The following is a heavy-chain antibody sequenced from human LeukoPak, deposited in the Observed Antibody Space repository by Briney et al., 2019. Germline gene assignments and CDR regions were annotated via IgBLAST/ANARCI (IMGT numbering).Heavy chain of an antibody. CDR2: ISPDGRNI. CDR3: ARGTTVYNYGYLDY. CDR1: GFTLSDYW. V-gene: IGHV3-74*01. J-gene: IGHJ4*02. Sequence: GGSLRLSCAASGFTLSDYWMNWVRQAPGKGPVWVSHISPDGRNIAYADSVKGRFTISRDNAKNTLYLQMNSLRAEDTAVYYCARGTTVYNYGYLDYWGEGTLVTVSS. D-gene: IGHD2/OR15-2a*01.